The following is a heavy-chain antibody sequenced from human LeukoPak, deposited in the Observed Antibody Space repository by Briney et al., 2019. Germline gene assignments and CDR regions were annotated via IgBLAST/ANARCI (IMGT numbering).Heavy chain of an antibody. D-gene: IGHD6-13*01. CDR3: ARDNRYSSTFSSYGMDV. J-gene: IGHJ6*02. CDR2: INSDGSST. Sequence: GGSLRLSCAASGFTFSSYWMHWVRHAPGKGLVWVSRINSDGSSTSYADSVKGRFTISRDNAKNTLYLQMNSLRAEDTAVYYCARDNRYSSTFSSYGMDVWGQGTTVTVSS. V-gene: IGHV3-74*01. CDR1: GFTFSSYW.